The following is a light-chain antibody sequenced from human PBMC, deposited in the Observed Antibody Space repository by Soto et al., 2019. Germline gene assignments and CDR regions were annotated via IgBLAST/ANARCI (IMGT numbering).Light chain of an antibody. Sequence: DIQMTQSPSTLSASVGDRVTITCRASQSISNYLNWYQQKPGKAPKLLIYHASNLETGVPSRFSGSASGTDFSFTISSLQSEDTGTYYCQQYDNFPITFGQGTRLEIK. CDR3: QQYDNFPIT. J-gene: IGKJ5*01. CDR2: HAS. V-gene: IGKV1-33*01. CDR1: QSISNY.